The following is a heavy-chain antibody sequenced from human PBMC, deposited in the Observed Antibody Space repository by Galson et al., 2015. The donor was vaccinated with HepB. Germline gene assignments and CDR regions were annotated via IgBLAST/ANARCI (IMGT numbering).Heavy chain of an antibody. Sequence: SLRLSCAASGFTFSSYAVHWVRQAPGKGLEWVAVISYDGSNKYYADSVKGRFTISRDNSKNTLYLQMNSLRAEDTAVYYCARDLTQTAMIPVDYWGQGTLVTVSS. J-gene: IGHJ4*02. CDR3: ARDLTQTAMIPVDY. CDR1: GFTFSSYA. CDR2: ISYDGSNK. D-gene: IGHD5-18*01. V-gene: IGHV3-30*04.